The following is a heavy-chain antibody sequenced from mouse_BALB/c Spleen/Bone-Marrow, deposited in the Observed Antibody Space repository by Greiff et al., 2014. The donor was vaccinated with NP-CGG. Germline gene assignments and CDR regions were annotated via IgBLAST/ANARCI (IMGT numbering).Heavy chain of an antibody. J-gene: IGHJ3*01. D-gene: IGHD2-2*01. CDR1: GYTFTSYW. CDR2: INPSNGRA. V-gene: IGHV1S81*02. CDR3: ARAGGYDGFAY. Sequence: QVQLQQSGAELVKPGASVKLSCKASGYTFTSYWMHWVKQRPGQGLVWIGEINPSNGRADYNEKFRSKATLTVDRSSSTAYMQLSSLTSEDSAVYYCARAGGYDGFAYWGQGTLVTVSA.